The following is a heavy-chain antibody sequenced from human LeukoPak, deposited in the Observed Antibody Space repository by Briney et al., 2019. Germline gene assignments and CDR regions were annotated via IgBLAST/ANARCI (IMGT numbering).Heavy chain of an antibody. J-gene: IGHJ4*02. CDR1: GFTFSSYA. D-gene: IGHD6-6*01. V-gene: IGHV3-23*01. CDR3: AKERHTLPSRLSPIDN. Sequence: GGSLRLSCAASGFTFSSYAMSWVRPAPGEGLDWVSTIRATGGGTVYADSVRGRVTISRDNPRHPLLLQMNSLTADDTAVYYCAKERHTLPSRLSPIDNWGQGTLVTVSS. CDR2: IRATGGGT.